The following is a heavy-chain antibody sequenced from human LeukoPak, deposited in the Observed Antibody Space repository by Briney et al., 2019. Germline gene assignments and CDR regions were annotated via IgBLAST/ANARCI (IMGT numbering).Heavy chain of an antibody. CDR3: ARQGYSSGYYFDY. CDR2: IYYSGST. CDR1: GGSISTGSYF. V-gene: IGHV4-39*01. Sequence: SETLSLTCTVSGGSISTGSYFWGWIRQPPGKGLEWIGSIYYSGSTYYNPSLKSRVTISVDTSRNQFSLELRTVTAADTAVYYCARQGYSSGYYFDYWGQGALVTVSS. J-gene: IGHJ4*02. D-gene: IGHD5-18*01.